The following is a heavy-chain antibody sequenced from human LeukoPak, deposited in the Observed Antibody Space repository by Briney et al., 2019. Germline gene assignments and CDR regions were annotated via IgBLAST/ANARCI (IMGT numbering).Heavy chain of an antibody. CDR2: IYSGGST. D-gene: IGHD3-10*01. J-gene: IGHJ6*03. V-gene: IGHV3-53*01. CDR3: ASGSGSYRTPYYYMDV. CDR1: GFTFSSNY. Sequence: GGSLRLSCAASGFTFSSNYMSWVRQAPGKGLEWVSVIYSGGSTYYSDSVKGRVTISRDNSKNTLYLQMNSLRAEDTAVYYCASGSGSYRTPYYYMDVWGTGTTVTVSS.